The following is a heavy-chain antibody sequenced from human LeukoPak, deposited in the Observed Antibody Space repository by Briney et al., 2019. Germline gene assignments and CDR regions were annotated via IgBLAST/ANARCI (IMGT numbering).Heavy chain of an antibody. V-gene: IGHV4-34*01. Sequence: MTSETLSLTCAVYGGSFSGYYWSWIRQPPGKGLEWIGEINHSGSTNYNPSLKSRATISVDTSKNQFSLKLSSVTAADTAVYYCASSYCSGGSCYVIDYWGQGTLVTVSS. CDR2: INHSGST. CDR3: ASSYCSGGSCYVIDY. J-gene: IGHJ4*02. D-gene: IGHD2-15*01. CDR1: GGSFSGYY.